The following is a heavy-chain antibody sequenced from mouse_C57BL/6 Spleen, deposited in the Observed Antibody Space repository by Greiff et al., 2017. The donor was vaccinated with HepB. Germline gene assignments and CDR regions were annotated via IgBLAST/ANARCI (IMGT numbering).Heavy chain of an antibody. CDR2: INPNNGGT. D-gene: IGHD2-5*01. V-gene: IGHV1-26*01. J-gene: IGHJ1*03. CDR3: AREGRYSNHWYFDV. CDR1: GYTFTDYY. Sequence: EVQLQQSGPELVKPGASVKISCKASGYTFTDYYMNWVKQSHGKSLEWIGDINPNNGGTSYNQKFKGKATLTVDKSSSTAYMELRSLTSEDSAVYYCAREGRYSNHWYFDVWGTGTTVTVSS.